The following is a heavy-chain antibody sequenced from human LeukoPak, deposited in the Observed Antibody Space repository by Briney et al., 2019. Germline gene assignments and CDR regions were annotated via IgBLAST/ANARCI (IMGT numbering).Heavy chain of an antibody. CDR2: INPSSGST. V-gene: IGHV1-46*01. D-gene: IGHD3-22*01. Sequence: ASVKVSCKASGYTFTTFYIHWVRQAPGQGLEWMGIINPSSGSTSYAQKFQGRVTMARDTSTSTVYMELTSLGSEDTAVYYCARVPWANYYDIYFDYWGQGTLVTVSS. CDR1: GYTFTTFY. CDR3: ARVPWANYYDIYFDY. J-gene: IGHJ4*02.